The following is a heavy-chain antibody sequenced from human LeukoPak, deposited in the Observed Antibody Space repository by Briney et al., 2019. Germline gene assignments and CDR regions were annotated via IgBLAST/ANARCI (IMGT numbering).Heavy chain of an antibody. CDR3: AKDWRWENNIMAFNV. D-gene: IGHD1-26*01. V-gene: IGHV3-30*18. Sequence: GGSLRLSCAASGFSFSNYGMHWVRQAPGKGLEWLALMSYDGNKEDYADSVKGRFAISRDNSKNMLFLEMSSLRIEDTAVYYCAKDWRWENNIMAFNVWGQGTVVTVSS. CDR1: GFSFSNYG. J-gene: IGHJ3*01. CDR2: MSYDGNKE.